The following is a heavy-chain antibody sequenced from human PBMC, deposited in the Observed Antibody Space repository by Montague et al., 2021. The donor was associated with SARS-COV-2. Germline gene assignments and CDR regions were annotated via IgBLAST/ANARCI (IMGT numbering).Heavy chain of an antibody. V-gene: IGHV3-21*01. CDR3: ARDDYVWGSYRYKEYNWFDP. CDR2: ISSSSSYI. CDR1: GFNFSSYS. J-gene: IGHJ5*02. Sequence: SRRLSCAASGFNFSSYSMNWVRQAPGKGLEWVSSISSSSSYIYYADSVKGRFTISRDNAKNSLYLQMNSLRAEDTAVYYCARDDYVWGSYRYKEYNWFDPWGQGTLVTVSS. D-gene: IGHD3-16*02.